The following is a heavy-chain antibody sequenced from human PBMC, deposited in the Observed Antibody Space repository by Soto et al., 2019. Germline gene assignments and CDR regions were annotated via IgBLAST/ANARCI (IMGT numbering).Heavy chain of an antibody. Sequence: SETLSLTCAVYGGSFSGYYWSWIRQPPGKGLEWIGEINHSGSTNYNPSLKSRVTISVDMSKNQFSLKLSSVTAADTAVYYCARALAVGADDAFDIWGQGTMVTVSS. CDR1: GGSFSGYY. V-gene: IGHV4-34*01. D-gene: IGHD1-26*01. CDR3: ARALAVGADDAFDI. J-gene: IGHJ3*02. CDR2: INHSGST.